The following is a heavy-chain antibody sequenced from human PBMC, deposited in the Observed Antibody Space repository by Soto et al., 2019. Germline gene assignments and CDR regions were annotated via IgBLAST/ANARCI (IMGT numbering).Heavy chain of an antibody. CDR2: ISAYNGNT. J-gene: IGHJ4*02. V-gene: IGHV1-18*04. Sequence: GASVKVSCKASGYTFTSYGISWVRQAPGQGLEWMGWISAYNGNTNYAQKLQGRVTMTTGTSTSTAYMELRSLRSDDTAVYYCARVGGIVVVPAGSQTDYWGQGTLVTVSS. D-gene: IGHD2-2*01. CDR3: ARVGGIVVVPAGSQTDY. CDR1: GYTFTSYG.